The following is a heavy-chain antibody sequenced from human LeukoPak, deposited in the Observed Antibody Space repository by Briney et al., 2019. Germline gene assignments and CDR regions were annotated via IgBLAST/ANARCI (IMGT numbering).Heavy chain of an antibody. D-gene: IGHD2-2*01. V-gene: IGHV4-38-2*02. CDR3: ARLGYQLLFGRAEYFQY. CDR1: GYSISSGYY. CDR2: IYHSGST. Sequence: SETLSLTCTVSGYSISSGYYWGWIRQPPGKGLEWIGSIYHSGSTYYNPSLKSRVTISVDTSKNQFSLKLSSVTAADTAVYYCARLGYQLLFGRAEYFQYWGQGTLVTVSS. J-gene: IGHJ1*01.